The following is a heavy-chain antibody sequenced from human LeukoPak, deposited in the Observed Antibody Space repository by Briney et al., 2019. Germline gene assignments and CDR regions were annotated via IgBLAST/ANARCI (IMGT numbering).Heavy chain of an antibody. D-gene: IGHD3-22*01. V-gene: IGHV3-23*01. CDR2: VNGFGDST. Sequence: PGGSLRLSCLTSGFTFSNFAMSWVRQAPGKGLEWVSAVNGFGDSTYYADSVKGRFTISRDNSKNTLYLQMNSLRVEDTAIYFCAKFRYSSGYYRPNDASDIWGQGTMVTVSS. CDR1: GFTFSNFA. J-gene: IGHJ3*02. CDR3: AKFRYSSGYYRPNDASDI.